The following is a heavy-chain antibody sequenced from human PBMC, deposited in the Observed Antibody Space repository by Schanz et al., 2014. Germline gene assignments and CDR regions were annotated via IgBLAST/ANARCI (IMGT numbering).Heavy chain of an antibody. CDR3: ARDQGYTTSWHIFDL. D-gene: IGHD6-13*01. J-gene: IGHJ4*02. Sequence: QVQLQESGPGLVKPSQTLSLTCTVSGASISSGGYYWDWIRLLPGKGLEWIGYISYSGSTSFNPSLKSRLTMSVDTSKNQFSLRLSSVTAADTAVYYCARDQGYTTSWHIFDLWGQGTLVTVSS. CDR2: ISYSGST. V-gene: IGHV4-31*03. CDR1: GASISSGGYY.